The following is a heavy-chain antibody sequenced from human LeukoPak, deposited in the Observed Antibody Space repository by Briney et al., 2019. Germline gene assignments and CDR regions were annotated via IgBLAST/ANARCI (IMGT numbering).Heavy chain of an antibody. J-gene: IGHJ5*02. D-gene: IGHD3-10*01. CDR1: GYTFTSYD. CDR3: ARGRGRMVLGERDRFDP. Sequence: GASVKVSCKASGYTFTSYDINWVRQPTGQGLEWMGWMNPNSGNTGYAQKFQGRVTMTRNTSISTAYMELSSLRSEDTAVYYCARGRGRMVLGERDRFDPWGQGTLVTVSS. CDR2: MNPNSGNT. V-gene: IGHV1-8*01.